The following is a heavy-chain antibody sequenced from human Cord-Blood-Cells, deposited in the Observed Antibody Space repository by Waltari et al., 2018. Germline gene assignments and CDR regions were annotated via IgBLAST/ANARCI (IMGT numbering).Heavy chain of an antibody. J-gene: IGHJ4*02. V-gene: IGHV4-34*01. CDR3: ARGLMLKGGGIPY. Sequence: QVQLQQWGAGLLKPSETLSLTCAVYGGSFSGYYWSWIRQPPGKGLEWIGEINHSGSTNYNPSLKSRVTISGDTSKNQFSLRLSSVTAADTAVYYCARGLMLKGGGIPYWGQGTLVTVSS. CDR1: GGSFSGYY. D-gene: IGHD3-16*01. CDR2: INHSGST.